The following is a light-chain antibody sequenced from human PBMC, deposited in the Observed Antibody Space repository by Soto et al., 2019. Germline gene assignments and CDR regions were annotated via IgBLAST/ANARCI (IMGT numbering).Light chain of an antibody. Sequence: EIVLTQSPGTLSLSPGERTTLSCRASQSISSSYLAWYQQKPGQAPRLLVYGASSRATGIPDRFSGSGSGTDFTLTISRLEPEDFAQYYCQQYSSTVWTLGQGTKVEIK. V-gene: IGKV3-20*01. J-gene: IGKJ1*01. CDR3: QQYSSTVWT. CDR2: GAS. CDR1: QSISSSY.